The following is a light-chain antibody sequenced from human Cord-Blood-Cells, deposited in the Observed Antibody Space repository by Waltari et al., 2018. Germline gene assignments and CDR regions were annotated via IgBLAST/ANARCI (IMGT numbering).Light chain of an antibody. Sequence: QSVLTHPPPVSGAPGQRVPIPCTGRSVNTGAGYEAHWYQPHPGPAPKILIYGNSNRPPGVPDRFSGSKSGTSASLAITGLQAEDEADYYCQSYDSSLSGSVFGGGTKLTVL. CDR2: GNS. V-gene: IGLV1-40*01. CDR3: QSYDSSLSGSV. CDR1: SVNTGAGYE. J-gene: IGLJ3*02.